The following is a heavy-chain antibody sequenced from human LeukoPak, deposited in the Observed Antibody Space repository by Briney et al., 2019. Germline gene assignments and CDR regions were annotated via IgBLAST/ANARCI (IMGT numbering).Heavy chain of an antibody. D-gene: IGHD6-13*01. V-gene: IGHV1-2*04. CDR1: GYTFTGYY. J-gene: IGHJ6*02. CDR2: INPNSGGT. CDR3: ARDSSSWPPSYTYYYYYGMDV. Sequence: WASVKVSCKASGYTFTGYYMHWVRQAPGQGLEWMGWINPNSGGTNYAQKFQGWVTMTRDTSISTAYMELSRLRSDDTAVYYCARDSSSWPPSYTYYYYYGMDVWGQGTTVTVSS.